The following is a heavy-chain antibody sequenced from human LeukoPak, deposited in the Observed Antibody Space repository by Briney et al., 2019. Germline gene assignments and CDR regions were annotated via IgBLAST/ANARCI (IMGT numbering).Heavy chain of an antibody. Sequence: GGSLRLSCAASGFTFSSCWMSWVRQAPGKGLEWVSTIYGSGDDTYYADSVKGRFTISRDSSKNTLYLQMSSLRADDTAVYYCAKRGIAEAASFDYWGQGTLVTVSS. CDR2: IYGSGDDT. D-gene: IGHD6-13*01. CDR3: AKRGIAEAASFDY. CDR1: GFTFSSCW. V-gene: IGHV3-23*01. J-gene: IGHJ4*02.